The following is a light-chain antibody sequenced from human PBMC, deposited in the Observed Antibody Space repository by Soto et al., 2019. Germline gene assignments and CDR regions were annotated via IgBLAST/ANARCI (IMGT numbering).Light chain of an antibody. CDR2: GAS. V-gene: IGKV3-15*01. Sequence: EIVMTQSPATLSVSPGERATLSCRASQSVGSSLAWYQQKPGQAPSLLIFGASTRATGIPARFSGSGSGTEFTLTISSLQSEDFAVHYCQQYNNWPPYTFGQGTKLEIK. J-gene: IGKJ2*01. CDR1: QSVGSS. CDR3: QQYNNWPPYT.